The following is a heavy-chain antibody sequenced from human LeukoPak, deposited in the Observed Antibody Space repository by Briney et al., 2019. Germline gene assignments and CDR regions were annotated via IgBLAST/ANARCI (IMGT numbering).Heavy chain of an antibody. CDR1: GFTFSTYA. J-gene: IGHJ1*01. D-gene: IGHD5-18*01. CDR2: INGDGSST. V-gene: IGHV3-74*01. Sequence: GGSLRLSCAASGFTFSTYAMSWVRQAPGKGLVWVSRINGDGSSTNYADSVKGRFTISRDNAKNSLYLQMNSLRAEDAAMYFCAGSLGYSYGSYHWGQGILVTVSS. CDR3: AGSLGYSYGSYH.